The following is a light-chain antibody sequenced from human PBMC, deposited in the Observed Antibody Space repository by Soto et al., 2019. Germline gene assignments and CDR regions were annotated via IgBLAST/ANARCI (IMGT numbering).Light chain of an antibody. CDR3: SSYTSSSTLV. V-gene: IGLV2-14*01. CDR2: EVS. CDR1: SSDVGGYNY. Sequence: QSALTQPASVSGSPGQSITISCIGTSSDVGGYNYVSWYQQHPGKAPKVMIYEVSNRPSGVSNRFSGSKSGNRASLTISGLQAEDEADYYCSSYTSSSTLVFGGGTKLTVL. J-gene: IGLJ3*02.